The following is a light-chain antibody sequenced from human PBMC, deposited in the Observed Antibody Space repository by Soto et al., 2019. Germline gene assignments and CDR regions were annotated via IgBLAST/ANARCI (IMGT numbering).Light chain of an antibody. CDR1: SSNIGAGYD. CDR3: QSYDSSLSGYV. V-gene: IGLV1-40*01. Sequence: QSVLTQPPSVSGAPGQRVTISCTGSSSNIGAGYDVHWYQQLPGTAPKLLIYGNSNRPSGVPDRFSGSKSGTSASLAITGLQDEDEADYYCQSYDSSLSGYVFGPGTKVTVL. CDR2: GNS. J-gene: IGLJ1*01.